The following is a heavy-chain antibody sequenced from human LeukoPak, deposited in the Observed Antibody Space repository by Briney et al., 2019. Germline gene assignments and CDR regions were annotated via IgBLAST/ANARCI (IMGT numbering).Heavy chain of an antibody. J-gene: IGHJ6*02. V-gene: IGHV4-4*07. D-gene: IGHD4-17*01. CDR3: ARDPTVSPRDYYYYGMDV. CDR2: IYTSGST. Sequence: SETLSLTCTVSGGSISSYYWSWLRHPAGKGLEWLGRIYTSGSTNYNPSLKSRVTMSVDTSKNQFSLKLSSVTAADTAVYYCARDPTVSPRDYYYYGMDVWGQGTTVTVSS. CDR1: GGSISSYY.